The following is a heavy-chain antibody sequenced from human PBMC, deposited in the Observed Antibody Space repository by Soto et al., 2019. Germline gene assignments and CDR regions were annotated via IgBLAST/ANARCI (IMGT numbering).Heavy chain of an antibody. V-gene: IGHV4-30-2*01. CDR1: GGSISSGGYS. Sequence: PSETLSLTCAVSGGSISSGGYSWSWIRRPPGKGLEWIGYIYHSGSTYYNPSLKSRVTISVDRSKNQFSLKLSSVTAADTAVYYCARHPGYYDVLTGYSTYYFYYWGQGTLVPVSS. CDR3: ARHPGYYDVLTGYSTYYFYY. D-gene: IGHD3-9*01. J-gene: IGHJ4*02. CDR2: IYHSGST.